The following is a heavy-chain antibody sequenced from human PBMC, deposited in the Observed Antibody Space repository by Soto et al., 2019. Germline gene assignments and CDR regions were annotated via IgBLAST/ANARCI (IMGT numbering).Heavy chain of an antibody. CDR1: GGSISSYY. V-gene: IGHV4-59*08. CDR3: ARHERDDFWSGYYGLFYY. Sequence: QVQLQESGPGLVKPSETLSLTCTVSGGSISSYYWSWIRQPPGKGLEWIGYIYYSGSTNYNPALKSRVTISVDASKKQFFLKVSSVTAADTAVYYGARHERDDFWSGYYGLFYYWGQGTLVTVSA. D-gene: IGHD3-3*01. CDR2: IYYSGST. J-gene: IGHJ4*02.